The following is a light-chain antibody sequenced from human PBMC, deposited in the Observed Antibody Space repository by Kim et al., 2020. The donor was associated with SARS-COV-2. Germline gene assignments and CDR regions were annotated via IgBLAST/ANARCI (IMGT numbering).Light chain of an antibody. V-gene: IGKV3-20*01. Sequence: EIVLTQSPGTLSLSPGERATLSCRASQSVTSSYLAWYQQKPGQAPRLLIHGASSRATGIPDRFSGSGSGTDFTLTISRLEPEDFAMYYCQQYGGSGTFGGGTKVDIK. CDR2: GAS. CDR1: QSVTSSY. J-gene: IGKJ4*01. CDR3: QQYGGSGT.